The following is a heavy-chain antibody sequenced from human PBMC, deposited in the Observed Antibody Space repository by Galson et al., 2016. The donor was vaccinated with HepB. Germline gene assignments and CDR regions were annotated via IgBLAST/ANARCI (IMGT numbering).Heavy chain of an antibody. CDR3: ARIVAGLDS. Sequence: SLRLSCAASGFIVSSPYMNWVRQTPGKGLEWVAIIYSGGATYYADSVKGRFTISRDNPNNTVYLQMKSLRGEDTAVLYCARIVAGLDSWGQGTLFTVS. D-gene: IGHD3-16*02. J-gene: IGHJ4*02. CDR2: IYSGGAT. CDR1: GFIVSSPY. V-gene: IGHV3-53*01.